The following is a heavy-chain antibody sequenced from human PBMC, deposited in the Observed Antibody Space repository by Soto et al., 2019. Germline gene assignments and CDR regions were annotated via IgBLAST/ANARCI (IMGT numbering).Heavy chain of an antibody. CDR1: GFTFSSYS. Sequence: GGSLRLSCAASGFTFSSYSMNWVRQAPGKGLEWVSYISSSSSTIYYADSVKGRFTISRDNAKNSLYLQMNSLRDEDTAVYYCARVEYFDWLSDYSYYGMDVWGQGTTVTVSS. CDR3: ARVEYFDWLSDYSYYGMDV. D-gene: IGHD3-9*01. CDR2: ISSSSSTI. V-gene: IGHV3-48*02. J-gene: IGHJ6*02.